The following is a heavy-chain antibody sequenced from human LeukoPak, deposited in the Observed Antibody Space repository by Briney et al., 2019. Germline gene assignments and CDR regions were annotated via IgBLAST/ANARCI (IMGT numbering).Heavy chain of an antibody. CDR2: ISYDGSNK. V-gene: IGHV3-30-3*01. J-gene: IGHJ4*02. Sequence: PGGSLRLSCAASAFTFSSYAMHWVRQAPGKGLEWVAVISYDGSNKYYADSVKGRFTISRDNSKNTLYLQMNSLRAEDTAVYYCARSYDFWSGCFDYWGQGTLVTVSS. D-gene: IGHD3-3*01. CDR1: AFTFSSYA. CDR3: ARSYDFWSGCFDY.